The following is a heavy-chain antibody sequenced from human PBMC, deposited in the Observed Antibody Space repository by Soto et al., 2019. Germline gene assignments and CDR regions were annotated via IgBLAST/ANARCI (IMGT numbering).Heavy chain of an antibody. CDR2: ISAYDDNT. CDR1: GYRFTSYG. D-gene: IGHD3-22*01. Sequence: QAQLVQSGPEVKKPGASVKVSCKASGYRFTSYGISWVRQAPGQGLEWLGWISAYDDNTKYAQTLQGRVSMSTDTSTNTAYMELRSLRSDDTAIYYCARGGYYDSSGSRNYHYYGMNVWGQGTTVTVSS. J-gene: IGHJ6*02. CDR3: ARGGYYDSSGSRNYHYYGMNV. V-gene: IGHV1-18*01.